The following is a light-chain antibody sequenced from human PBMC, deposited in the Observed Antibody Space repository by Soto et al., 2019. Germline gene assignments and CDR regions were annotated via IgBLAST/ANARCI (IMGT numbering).Light chain of an antibody. Sequence: EIVLTQSPGTLSLSPGDRVTLSCRASQSVSSNYLAWYQQKPGQAPRLLIYATSARATGIPDRFSGSGSGTDFTLNISRLEPEDFAMYYCQQYGDYNSPRYSFGQGTRLEI. V-gene: IGKV3-20*01. CDR2: ATS. CDR3: QQYGDYNSPRYS. J-gene: IGKJ2*03. CDR1: QSVSSNY.